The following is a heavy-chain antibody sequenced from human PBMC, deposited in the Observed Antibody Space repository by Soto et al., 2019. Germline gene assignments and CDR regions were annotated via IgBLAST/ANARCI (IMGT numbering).Heavy chain of an antibody. CDR2: ISYDGSNK. Sequence: QVQLVESGGGVVQPGRSLRLSCAASGFTFSSYAMHWVRQAPGKGLEWVAVISYDGSNKYYADSVKGRFTISRDNSKNTLYLQMNSLRAEDTAVSYCARDHYHVDSHKMYYGMDVWGRGTTVTVA. CDR3: ARDHYHVDSHKMYYGMDV. J-gene: IGHJ6*02. D-gene: IGHD4-17*01. CDR1: GFTFSSYA. V-gene: IGHV3-30-3*01.